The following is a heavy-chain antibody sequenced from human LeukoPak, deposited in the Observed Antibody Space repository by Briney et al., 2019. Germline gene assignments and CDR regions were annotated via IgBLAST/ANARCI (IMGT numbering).Heavy chain of an antibody. CDR2: IYYSGST. J-gene: IGHJ4*02. D-gene: IGHD5-12*01. CDR1: GGSISSYY. CDR3: ARGTKRGYSGYDPPDY. Sequence: SEILSLTCTVSGGSISSYYWSWIRQPPGKGLEWIGYIYYSGSTNYNPSLKSRVTISVDTSKNQFSLKLSSVTAADTAVYYCARGTKRGYSGYDPPDYWGQGTLVTVSS. V-gene: IGHV4-59*01.